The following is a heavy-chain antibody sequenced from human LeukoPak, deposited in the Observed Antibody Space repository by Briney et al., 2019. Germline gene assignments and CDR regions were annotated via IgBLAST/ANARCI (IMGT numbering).Heavy chain of an antibody. CDR3: ARDLLSYGFYYYGMDV. Sequence: GGSLRLSCAASGFTFSSYGMHWVRQAPGKGLEWVAVISYDGSNKYYADSVKGRFTISRDNSKNTLYLQMNSLRAEDTAVYYCARDLLSYGFYYYGMDVWGQGTTVTVSS. V-gene: IGHV3-30*03. CDR1: GFTFSSYG. D-gene: IGHD5-18*01. J-gene: IGHJ6*02. CDR2: ISYDGSNK.